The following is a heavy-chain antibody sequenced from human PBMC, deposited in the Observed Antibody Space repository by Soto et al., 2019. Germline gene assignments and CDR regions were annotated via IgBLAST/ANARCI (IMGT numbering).Heavy chain of an antibody. D-gene: IGHD3-22*01. CDR1: GFTFSSYG. CDR3: ARDGDYYDSSGPGNYFDY. J-gene: IGHJ4*02. Sequence: PVGSLRLSCAASGFTFSSYGMHWVRQAPGKGLEWVAVIWYDGSNKYYADSVKGRFTISRDNSKNTLYLQMNSLRAEDTAVYYCARDGDYYDSSGPGNYFDYWGQGTLVTVSS. V-gene: IGHV3-33*01. CDR2: IWYDGSNK.